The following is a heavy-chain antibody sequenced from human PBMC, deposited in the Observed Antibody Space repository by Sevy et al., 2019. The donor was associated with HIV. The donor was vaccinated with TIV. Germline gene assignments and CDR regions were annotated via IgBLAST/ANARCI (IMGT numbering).Heavy chain of an antibody. V-gene: IGHV3-66*01. CDR3: AGAGSFGDYYYYYYGMDV. D-gene: IGHD4-17*01. J-gene: IGHJ6*02. Sequence: GGSLRLSCAASGFTFSSYALHWVRQAPGKGLEWVSVINSGGGTYYADSVKGRLTISRDNSKNTLYLQMNSLRAEDTAVYYCAGAGSFGDYYYYYYGMDVWGQGTTVTVSS. CDR2: INSGGGT. CDR1: GFTFSSYA.